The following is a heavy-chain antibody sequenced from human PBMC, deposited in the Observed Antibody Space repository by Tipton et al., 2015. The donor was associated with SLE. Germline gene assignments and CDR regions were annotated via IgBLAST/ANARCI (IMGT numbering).Heavy chain of an antibody. Sequence: QLVQSGAAVKKPGESLKMSCKTSGYSFTNYWIGWVRQMPGQGLEYVGIIHPGESETRYSPSFQGQVTISADKSISTAYLQWSSLKASDTAMYYCARRLGVGSLRYFDYWGQGTLGTVSS. V-gene: IGHV5-51*03. D-gene: IGHD3-16*01. CDR3: ARRLGVGSLRYFDY. J-gene: IGHJ4*02. CDR1: GYSFTNYW. CDR2: IHPGESET.